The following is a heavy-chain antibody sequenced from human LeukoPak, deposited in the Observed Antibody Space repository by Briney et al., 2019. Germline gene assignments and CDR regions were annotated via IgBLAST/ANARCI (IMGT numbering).Heavy chain of an antibody. CDR3: TTAGGDVGELLRTDY. D-gene: IGHD1-26*01. J-gene: IGHJ4*02. Sequence: GGSLRLSCAASGFTFSSYAMSWVRQAPGKGLEWASSISGSSTYIYYADSVKGRFTISRDNAKNSLYLQMNSLKTEDTAVYYCTTAGGDVGELLRTDYWGQGTLVTVSS. CDR1: GFTFSSYA. V-gene: IGHV3-21*03. CDR2: ISGSSTYI.